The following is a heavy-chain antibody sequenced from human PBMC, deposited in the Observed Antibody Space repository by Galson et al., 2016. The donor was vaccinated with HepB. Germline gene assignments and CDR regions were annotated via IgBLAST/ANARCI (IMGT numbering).Heavy chain of an antibody. CDR2: INSDGTIS. J-gene: IGHJ5*02. D-gene: IGHD2-21*02. V-gene: IGHV3-74*01. CDR3: VRDHSVVPATAYSWFDP. CDR1: GFAFSSHW. Sequence: SLRLSCAASGFAFSSHWMHWVRQAPGKGLMWVARINSDGTISNYADSVKGRFTISRDNAKNTLYLEMNSLRAEDTAVYNCVRDHSVVPATAYSWFDPWDHGTLVTVSS.